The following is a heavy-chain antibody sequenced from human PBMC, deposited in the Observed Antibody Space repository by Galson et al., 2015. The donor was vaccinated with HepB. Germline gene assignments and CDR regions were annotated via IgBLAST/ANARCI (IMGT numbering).Heavy chain of an antibody. CDR3: ASSRRYFDWLLSY. CDR2: IIPIFGTA. Sequence: SVKVSCKASGGIFSTYGISWVRQAPGQGLEWMGGIIPIFGTANYAQKFQGRVTITADESTSTAYMELSSLRSEDTAVYYCASSRRYFDWLLSYWGQGTLVTVSS. CDR1: GGIFSTYG. J-gene: IGHJ4*02. D-gene: IGHD3-9*01. V-gene: IGHV1-69*13.